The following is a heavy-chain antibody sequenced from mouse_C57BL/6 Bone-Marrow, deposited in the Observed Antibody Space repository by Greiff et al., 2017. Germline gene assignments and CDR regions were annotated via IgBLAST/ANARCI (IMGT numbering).Heavy chain of an antibody. Sequence: QVQLQQPGAELVKPGASVKLSCKASGYTFTSYWITWVKQRPGQGLEWIGDIYPGSGSTNYNEKFKSKATLTVDTSSSTAYMQLSSLTSEDSAVYYCARRFSYSNHYYAMDYWGQGTSVTVSS. D-gene: IGHD2-5*01. J-gene: IGHJ4*01. CDR2: IYPGSGST. CDR1: GYTFTSYW. CDR3: ARRFSYSNHYYAMDY. V-gene: IGHV1-55*01.